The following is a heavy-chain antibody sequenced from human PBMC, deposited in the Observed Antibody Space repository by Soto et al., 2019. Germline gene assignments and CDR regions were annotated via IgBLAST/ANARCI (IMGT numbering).Heavy chain of an antibody. J-gene: IGHJ1*01. CDR2: VSDGGYKR. CDR1: GFTFSDYA. V-gene: IGHV3-30*04. CDR3: ARESVAGFD. D-gene: IGHD6-19*01. Sequence: LRLSCAASGFTFSDYAMHWVRQPPGKVLEWLAVVSDGGYKRFYFDSVKGRFTVFRDDFKQTLDLQMNDLRPEDTAIYFCARESVAGFDWGQGTRVTV.